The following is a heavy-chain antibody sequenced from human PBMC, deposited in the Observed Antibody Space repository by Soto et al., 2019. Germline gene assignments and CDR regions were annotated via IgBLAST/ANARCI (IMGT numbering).Heavy chain of an antibody. D-gene: IGHD5-18*01. Sequence: QVQLQESGPGLVKPSQTLSLTCTVSGGSISSGGYYWSWIRQHPGKGLEWIGYINYSGSTYYNPSLKSRVTTSVDTSTNPFSLKLSSVTAADTAVYYCARSGYSYGPNPLLYWGQGTLVTVSS. CDR3: ARSGYSYGPNPLLY. CDR1: GGSISSGGYY. V-gene: IGHV4-31*03. J-gene: IGHJ4*02. CDR2: INYSGST.